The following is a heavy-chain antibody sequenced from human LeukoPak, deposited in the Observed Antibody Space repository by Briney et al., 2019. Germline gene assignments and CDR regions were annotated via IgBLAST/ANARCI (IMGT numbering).Heavy chain of an antibody. D-gene: IGHD6-19*01. Sequence: SGTLSLTCAVSGGSISSSNWWSWVRQPPGKGLEWIGSIYYSGSTYYNPSLKSRVTISVDTSKNQFSLKLSSVTAADTAVYYCAVLDPGIAVAGTDWGQGTLVTVSS. J-gene: IGHJ4*02. V-gene: IGHV4-4*02. CDR1: GGSISSSNW. CDR2: IYYSGST. CDR3: AVLDPGIAVAGTD.